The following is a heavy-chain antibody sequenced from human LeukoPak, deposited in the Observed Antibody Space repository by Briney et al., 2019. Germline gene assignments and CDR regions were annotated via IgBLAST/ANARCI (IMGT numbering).Heavy chain of an antibody. J-gene: IGHJ4*02. D-gene: IGHD5-12*01. CDR1: GGSLSPHY. Sequence: PSETLSLTCAVSGGSLSPHYWSWIRRPLGKGLEWIGEINNRGTTNYSPSLRGRATISVDTSKNKFSLRLTSVTAADTAMYYCARVPLWWLTPFDFWGQGTLATVSS. CDR2: INNRGTT. CDR3: ARVPLWWLTPFDF. V-gene: IGHV4-34*01.